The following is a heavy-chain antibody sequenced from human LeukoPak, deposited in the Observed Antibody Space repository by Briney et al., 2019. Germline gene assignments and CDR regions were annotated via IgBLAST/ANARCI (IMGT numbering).Heavy chain of an antibody. Sequence: PSETLSLTCAVYGGSFSGYYWSWIRQPPGKGLEWIGEINHSGSTNYNPSLKSRVTISVDTSKNQFSLKLSSVTAADTAVYYCARRKNGYDSSGYRRGWFDPWGQGTLVTVSS. CDR2: INHSGST. CDR3: ARRKNGYDSSGYRRGWFDP. CDR1: GGSFSGYY. J-gene: IGHJ5*02. V-gene: IGHV4-34*01. D-gene: IGHD3-22*01.